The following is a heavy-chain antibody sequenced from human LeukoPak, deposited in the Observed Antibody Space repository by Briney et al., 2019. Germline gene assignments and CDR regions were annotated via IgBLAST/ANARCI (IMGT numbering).Heavy chain of an antibody. CDR3: ARDMGARAFDI. V-gene: IGHV4-31*11. D-gene: IGHD1-26*01. J-gene: IGHJ3*02. Sequence: SETLSLTCAVYGGSFSGYYWSWIRQHPGKGLEWIGYIYYSGSTYYNPSLKSRVTISVDTSKNQFSLKLSSVTAADTAVYYCARDMGARAFDIWGQGTMVTVSS. CDR1: GGSFSGYY. CDR2: IYYSGST.